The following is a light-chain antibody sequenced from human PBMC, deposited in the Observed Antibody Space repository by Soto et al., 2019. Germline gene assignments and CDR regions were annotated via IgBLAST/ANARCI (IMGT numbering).Light chain of an antibody. Sequence: AIQLTQSPSSLSASVGDRVTITCRASQGIGNFLAWYQQTPGKPPRLLIYDGSTLQSGVPTRFSGSGSGTNFTLTISSLQPDDFATYYCQHYNSYSEAFGQGTKVDIK. V-gene: IGKV1-13*02. CDR3: QHYNSYSEA. CDR1: QGIGNF. CDR2: DGS. J-gene: IGKJ1*01.